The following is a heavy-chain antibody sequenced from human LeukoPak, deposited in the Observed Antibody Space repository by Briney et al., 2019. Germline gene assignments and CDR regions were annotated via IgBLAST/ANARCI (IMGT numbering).Heavy chain of an antibody. CDR2: IYNSGNT. Sequence: SETLSLTCTVSGGSISSDYWSWIRQPPGKGLEWIGYIYNSGNTNYNPSLKSRVTISVDTSKNQFSLKLGSVTAADTAVYYCARDRGSSSAYLDSWGQGTLVTVSS. V-gene: IGHV4-59*01. CDR3: ARDRGSSSAYLDS. D-gene: IGHD6-6*01. CDR1: GGSISSDY. J-gene: IGHJ4*02.